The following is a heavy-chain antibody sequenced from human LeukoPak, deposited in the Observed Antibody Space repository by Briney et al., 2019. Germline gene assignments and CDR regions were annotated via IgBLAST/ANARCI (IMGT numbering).Heavy chain of an antibody. J-gene: IGHJ5*02. D-gene: IGHD5-12*01. Sequence: SETLSLTCTVSGYSINSGHYWGWIRQPPGKRLEWIGSIYYSGNTYYNPTLKSRITISVDTSKNQFSLNLTSATAADAAVYYCARDLGYSGFDWAPWGQGTLVTVSS. CDR1: GYSINSGHY. V-gene: IGHV4-38-2*02. CDR3: ARDLGYSGFDWAP. CDR2: IYYSGNT.